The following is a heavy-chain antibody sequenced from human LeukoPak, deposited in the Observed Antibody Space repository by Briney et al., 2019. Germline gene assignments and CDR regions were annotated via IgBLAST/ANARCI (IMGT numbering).Heavy chain of an antibody. CDR1: GFTFSSYG. CDR3: ARNSPGYSSSWSDY. J-gene: IGHJ4*02. Sequence: GGSLRLSCAASGFTFSSYGMHWVRQAPGKGLEWVAVISYDGSNKYYADSVKGRFTISRDNSKNTLYLQMNSLRAEDTAVYYCARNSPGYSSSWSDYWGQGTLVTVSS. CDR2: ISYDGSNK. D-gene: IGHD6-13*01. V-gene: IGHV3-30*03.